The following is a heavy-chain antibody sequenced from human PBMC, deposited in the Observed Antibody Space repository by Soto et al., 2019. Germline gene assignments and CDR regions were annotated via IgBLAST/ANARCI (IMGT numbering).Heavy chain of an antibody. CDR3: ARRGYNYGYFDY. V-gene: IGHV4-31*02. D-gene: IGHD5-18*01. Sequence: WTWIRQHPREGLQWIGYIYYTGSTFYNPSLQSRVTISLDTSKNQFSLQLTSVTAADPAVYYCARRGYNYGYFDYWGQGTLVTVSS. CDR2: IYYTGST. J-gene: IGHJ4*02.